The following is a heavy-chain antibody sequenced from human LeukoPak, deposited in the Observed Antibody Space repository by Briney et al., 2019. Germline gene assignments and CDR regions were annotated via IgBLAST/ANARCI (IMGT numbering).Heavy chain of an antibody. V-gene: IGHV3-64D*06. D-gene: IGHD6-13*01. CDR1: GFIFSPYA. Sequence: EAGGSLRLSCSASGFIFSPYAMHWVRQAPGKGLEYVSSISSEGKTTYYADSVKGRFTISRDNSKNTLYLQMSSLRPEDMAVYYCVKDRWVDHWGQGTLVTVSS. CDR2: ISSEGKTT. CDR3: VKDRWVDH. J-gene: IGHJ4*02.